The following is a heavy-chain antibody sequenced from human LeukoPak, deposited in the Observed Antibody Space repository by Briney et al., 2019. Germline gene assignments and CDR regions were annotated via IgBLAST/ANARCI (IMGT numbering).Heavy chain of an antibody. J-gene: IGHJ4*02. CDR2: IYTSGST. CDR3: ARLRDSSGYYVFDY. D-gene: IGHD3-22*01. Sequence: SETLSLTCTVSGGSISSCYWSRIRQPAGKGLEWIGRIYTSGSTNYIPSLKSRVTMSVDTSKNQFSLKLSSVTAADTAVYYCARLRDSSGYYVFDYWGQGTLVTVSS. CDR1: GGSISSCY. V-gene: IGHV4-4*07.